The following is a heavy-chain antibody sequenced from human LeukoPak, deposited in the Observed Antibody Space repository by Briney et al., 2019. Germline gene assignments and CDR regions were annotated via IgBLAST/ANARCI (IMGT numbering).Heavy chain of an antibody. CDR1: GSTFSGSA. Sequence: GGSLRLSCAVSGSTFSGSAMHWVRQASGKGLEWVGRIIDKANSYATTYAASVKGRFTMSRDDSKNTAYLQMNSLKTEDTAVYYCTRMGSTGYDDYWGQGTLVTVSS. CDR3: TRMGSTGYDDY. CDR2: IIDKANSYAT. V-gene: IGHV3-73*01. J-gene: IGHJ4*02. D-gene: IGHD5-12*01.